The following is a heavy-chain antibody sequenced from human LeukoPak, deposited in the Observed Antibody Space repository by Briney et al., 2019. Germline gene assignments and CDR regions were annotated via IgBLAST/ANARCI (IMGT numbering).Heavy chain of an antibody. Sequence: PGRSLRLSCAASGFTFSSYGMHWVRQAPGKGLEWVAVISYDGSNKYYADSVKGRFTISRDNSKNTLYLQMNSLRAEDTAVYYCARGGYSGHFDYWGQGTLVTVSS. CDR3: ARGGYSGHFDY. J-gene: IGHJ4*02. CDR1: GFTFSSYG. D-gene: IGHD4-11*01. CDR2: ISYDGSNK. V-gene: IGHV3-30*03.